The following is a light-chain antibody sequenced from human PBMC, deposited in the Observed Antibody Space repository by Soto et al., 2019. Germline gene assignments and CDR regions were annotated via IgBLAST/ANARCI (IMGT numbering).Light chain of an antibody. CDR2: AAS. CDR1: QGISNW. Sequence: DIQLTQSPSSVSASVGDRVTVTCRASQGISNWLAWYQQKPGKAPKLLISAASSLQSGVPSRFSGSGSGTDFTLIISSLQPEDLANYYCQQANSFPWTFGQGTKVEIK. CDR3: QQANSFPWT. V-gene: IGKV1-12*02. J-gene: IGKJ1*01.